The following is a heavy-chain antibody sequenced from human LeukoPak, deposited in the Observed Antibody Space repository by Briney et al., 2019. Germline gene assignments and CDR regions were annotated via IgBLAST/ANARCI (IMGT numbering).Heavy chain of an antibody. CDR1: GYTFTDYY. Sequence: ASVTVSCTSSGYTFTDYYMHWVRQAPGQGLEWKGWINPNSGGTNYAQKFQGRITMTRDTSINTAYMELTRLRSDDTAVYYCARMLAPATAIHGRLGVHLPYWGQGTLVTVSS. J-gene: IGHJ4*02. CDR2: INPNSGGT. CDR3: ARMLAPATAIHGRLGVHLPY. D-gene: IGHD2-2*02. V-gene: IGHV1-2*02.